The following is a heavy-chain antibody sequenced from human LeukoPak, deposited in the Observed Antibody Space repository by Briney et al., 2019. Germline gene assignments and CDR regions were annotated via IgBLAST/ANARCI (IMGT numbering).Heavy chain of an antibody. J-gene: IGHJ6*03. CDR1: GFTFDDYA. V-gene: IGHV3-9*03. D-gene: IGHD3-3*01. CDR2: ISWNSGSI. CDR3: ARVLLRFLEWAPMDV. Sequence: GRSLRLSCADSGFTFDDYAMHWVRQAPGKGLEWVSGISWNSGSIGYADSVKGRFTISRDNAKNSLYLQMNSLRAEDMALYYCARVLLRFLEWAPMDVWGKGTTVTVSS.